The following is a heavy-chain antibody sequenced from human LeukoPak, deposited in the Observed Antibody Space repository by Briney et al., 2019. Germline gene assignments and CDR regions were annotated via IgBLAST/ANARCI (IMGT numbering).Heavy chain of an antibody. Sequence: GGSLRLSCAASGFTFSSYAMSWVRQAPGKGLEWVAVISYDGSNKYYADSVKGRFTISRDNSKNTLYLQMNSLRAEDTAVYYCAKQGTIFGAYYFDYWGQGTLVTVSS. CDR1: GFTFSSYA. V-gene: IGHV3-30*18. CDR2: ISYDGSNK. CDR3: AKQGTIFGAYYFDY. J-gene: IGHJ4*02. D-gene: IGHD3-3*01.